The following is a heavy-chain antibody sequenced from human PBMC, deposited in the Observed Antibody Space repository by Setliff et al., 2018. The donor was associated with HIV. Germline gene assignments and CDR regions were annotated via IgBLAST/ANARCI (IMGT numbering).Heavy chain of an antibody. V-gene: IGHV1-46*01. D-gene: IGHD6-19*01. Sequence: ASVKVSCKASGYTFTSYHMHWVRQAPGQGLEWMGIINPGGGSTSYAQKFQGRVTMTRDTSTSTVYMELSSLRSEDTAVYYCARGTGIAVAGTDYWGQGTLVTVS. CDR3: ARGTGIAVAGTDY. CDR1: GYTFTSYH. J-gene: IGHJ4*02. CDR2: INPGGGST.